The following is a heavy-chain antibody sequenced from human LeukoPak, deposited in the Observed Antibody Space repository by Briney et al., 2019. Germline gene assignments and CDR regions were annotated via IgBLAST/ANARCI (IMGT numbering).Heavy chain of an antibody. D-gene: IGHD6-13*01. CDR3: ARDGVLRSSSEGWFDP. CDR2: INPNSGGT. Sequence: GASVKASCKASGYTFTGYYMHWVRQAPGQGLEWMGWINPNSGGTNYAQKFQGRVTMTRDTSISTAYMELSRLRSDDTAVYYCARDGVLRSSSEGWFDPWGQGTLVTVSS. V-gene: IGHV1-2*02. J-gene: IGHJ5*02. CDR1: GYTFTGYY.